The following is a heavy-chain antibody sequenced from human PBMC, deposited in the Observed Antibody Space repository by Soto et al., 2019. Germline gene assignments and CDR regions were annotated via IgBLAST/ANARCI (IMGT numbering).Heavy chain of an antibody. J-gene: IGHJ6*02. CDR2: INPDSGGT. CDR1: GYSFADYY. Sequence: ASVKVSCKASGYSFADYYMHWVRQAPGQGLEWMGWINPDSGGTNYAQKFQGRVTMTRDSSITTAYMELTGLRSDDTAVYYCARDQMTTVTINDYYGMDVWGQGTTVNVSS. V-gene: IGHV1-2*02. D-gene: IGHD4-17*01. CDR3: ARDQMTTVTINDYYGMDV.